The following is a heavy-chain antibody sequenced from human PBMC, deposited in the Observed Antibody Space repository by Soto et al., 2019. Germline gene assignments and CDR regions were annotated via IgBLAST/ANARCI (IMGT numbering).Heavy chain of an antibody. J-gene: IGHJ4*02. CDR1: GFSFSTYS. Sequence: GGSLRLSCAASGFSFSTYSMNWVRQAPGKGLEWVSCISSSSTYIYYADSVKGRFTISRDNAKNSLYLQMNSLRAEDTAVYYCARMLSDIAVAGSRPFDYWGQGTLVTVSS. D-gene: IGHD6-13*01. CDR2: ISSSSTYI. CDR3: ARMLSDIAVAGSRPFDY. V-gene: IGHV3-21*01.